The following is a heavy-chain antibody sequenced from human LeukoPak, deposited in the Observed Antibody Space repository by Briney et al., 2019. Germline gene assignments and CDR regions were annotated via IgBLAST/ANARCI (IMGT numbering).Heavy chain of an antibody. J-gene: IGHJ4*02. V-gene: IGHV3-23*01. CDR3: AQDFFPNPL. CDR1: GFTFSTYA. CDR2: ISSLVSRT. Sequence: GGSLRLSCAASGFTFSTYAMSWVRQAPGKGLEWVSTISSLVSRTYYTDSVKGRFTISRDSSKNTPYLQMNSLRAEDTAIYYCAQDFFPNPLWGQGTLVTVSS. D-gene: IGHD3-3*01.